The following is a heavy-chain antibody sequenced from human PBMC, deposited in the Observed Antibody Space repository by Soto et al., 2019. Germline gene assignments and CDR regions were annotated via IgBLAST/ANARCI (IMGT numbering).Heavy chain of an antibody. V-gene: IGHV3-48*01. Sequence: EVQLVESGGGLVQPGGSLRLSCATSGFILSDCAMNWVRQAPGKGLEWVSYISSSSSVIDYADSVKGRFTVSRDNARNSLYLQMNSLRAEDTAMYYCARDLSWGSNWYYYMGVWGKGATVTVSS. CDR3: ARDLSWGSNWYYYMGV. D-gene: IGHD7-27*01. CDR2: ISSSSSVI. CDR1: GFILSDCA. J-gene: IGHJ6*03.